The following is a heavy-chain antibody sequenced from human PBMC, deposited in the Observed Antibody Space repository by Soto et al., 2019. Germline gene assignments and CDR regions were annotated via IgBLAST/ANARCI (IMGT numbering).Heavy chain of an antibody. CDR3: ARRGYDYWFDS. D-gene: IGHD5-12*01. J-gene: IGHJ5*01. V-gene: IGHV3-74*01. Sequence: GGSLRLSCAASGFTLSRYWMHWVRQAPGKGLVWVSCIYSDGSTTRHADSVKGRFTISRDNAKNTLYLQMNSLRAEDTAVYYCARRGYDYWFDSWGQGALVTGSS. CDR1: GFTLSRYW. CDR2: IYSDGSTT.